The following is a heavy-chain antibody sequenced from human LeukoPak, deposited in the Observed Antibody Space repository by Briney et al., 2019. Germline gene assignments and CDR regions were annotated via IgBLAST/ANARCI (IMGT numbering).Heavy chain of an antibody. CDR2: ISGSGGST. CDR3: AKGYGGKTFDY. V-gene: IGHV3-23*01. Sequence: ETLSLTCAVYGGSFSGYYWSWVRQAPGKGLEWVSAISGSGGSTYYADSVKGRFTISRDNSKNTLYLQMNSLRAEDTAVYYCAKGYGGKTFDYWGQGTLVTVSS. J-gene: IGHJ4*02. CDR1: GGSFSGYY. D-gene: IGHD4-17*01.